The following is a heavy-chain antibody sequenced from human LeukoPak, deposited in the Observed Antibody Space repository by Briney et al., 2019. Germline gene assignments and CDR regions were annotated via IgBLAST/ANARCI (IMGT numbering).Heavy chain of an antibody. V-gene: IGHV3-23*01. J-gene: IGHJ4*02. CDR3: ATHRRGSSGFYFDY. CDR2: ISGSGGST. D-gene: IGHD6-6*01. Sequence: PGGSLRLSCAASGFTFSSYAMSWVRQAPGKGLEWVSAISGSGGSTYYADSVKGRFTISRDNSKNTLYLQMNSLRAEDTAVYYCATHRRGSSGFYFDYWGQGTQVTVSS. CDR1: GFTFSSYA.